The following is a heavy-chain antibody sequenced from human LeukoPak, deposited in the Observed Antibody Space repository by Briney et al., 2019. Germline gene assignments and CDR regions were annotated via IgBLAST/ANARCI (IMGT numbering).Heavy chain of an antibody. CDR1: GLSVINAW. Sequence: GGSLRLSCTAPGLSVINAWLSWVRLAPGKGREGVGRVRGKSSGGTTDYAAPVRGRVSVSRDDSTSSVFLQMNSLKTDDTAVYYCATETNGGFDRWGQGTQVTVSS. CDR2: VRGKSSGGTT. D-gene: IGHD7-27*01. V-gene: IGHV3-15*01. J-gene: IGHJ4*02. CDR3: ATETNGGFDR.